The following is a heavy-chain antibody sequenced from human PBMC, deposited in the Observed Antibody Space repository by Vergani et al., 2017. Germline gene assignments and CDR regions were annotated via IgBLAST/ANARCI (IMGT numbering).Heavy chain of an antibody. CDR2: INEDGSVT. Sequence: EVQLVESGGGLVQPGGSLRLSCKASGFTFNTYWMHWVRQVPGKGLVWVSRINEDGSVTIYADSVKGRFTVSRDNAKNTLYLQMNSLRAEDTAVYYCARGIAAAGQGMDYWGQGTLVTVSS. CDR1: GFTFNTYW. J-gene: IGHJ4*02. CDR3: ARGIAAAGQGMDY. V-gene: IGHV3-74*01. D-gene: IGHD6-13*01.